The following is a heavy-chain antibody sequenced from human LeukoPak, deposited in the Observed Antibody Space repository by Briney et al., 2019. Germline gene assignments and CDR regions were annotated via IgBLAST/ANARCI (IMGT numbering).Heavy chain of an antibody. CDR1: GGTFSSYA. J-gene: IGHJ2*01. D-gene: IGHD3-16*01. CDR3: ARGPPSWGFDL. Sequence: ASVKVSCKASGGTFSSYAISWVRQATGQGLEWMGWMTSNSGNTGYAQKFQGRVTMTRDTSISTAYMELSSLRSEDTAVYYCARGPPSWGFDLWGRGTLVTASS. V-gene: IGHV1-8*02. CDR2: MTSNSGNT.